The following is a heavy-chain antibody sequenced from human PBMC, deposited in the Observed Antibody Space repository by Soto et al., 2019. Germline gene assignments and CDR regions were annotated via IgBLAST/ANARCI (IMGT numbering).Heavy chain of an antibody. J-gene: IGHJ4*02. Sequence: SETLSLTCTVSGGSISSYYWSWIRQPPGKGLEWIGYIYYSGSTNYNPSLKSRVTISVDTSKNQFSLKLSSVTAADTAVYYCARGLYYDCWSGYYFDYWGQGTLVTVTS. CDR3: ARGLYYDCWSGYYFDY. D-gene: IGHD3-3*01. CDR1: GGSISSYY. V-gene: IGHV4-59*01. CDR2: IYYSGST.